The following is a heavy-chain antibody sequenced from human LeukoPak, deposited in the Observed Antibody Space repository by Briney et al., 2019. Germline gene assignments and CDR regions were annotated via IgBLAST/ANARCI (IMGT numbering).Heavy chain of an antibody. J-gene: IGHJ3*02. CDR2: INWNGGST. Sequence: GGSVRLSCAASGFTFDDYGMSWVRQAPGKGLEWVSGINWNGGSTGYADSVKGRFTISRDNAKNSLYLQMNSLRAEDTALYYCARVWGGYCSSTSCYGAFDIWGQGTMVTVSS. V-gene: IGHV3-20*04. CDR1: GFTFDDYG. CDR3: ARVWGGYCSSTSCYGAFDI. D-gene: IGHD2-2*01.